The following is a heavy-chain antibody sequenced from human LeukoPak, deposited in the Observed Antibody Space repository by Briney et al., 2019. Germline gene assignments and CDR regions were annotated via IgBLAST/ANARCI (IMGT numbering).Heavy chain of an antibody. D-gene: IGHD3-9*01. J-gene: IGHJ3*02. CDR1: GGSFSGYY. V-gene: IGHV4-34*01. CDR3: ARVGYGYDILTGYAHDAFDI. Sequence: SETLSLTCAVYGGSFSGYYWSWIRQPPGKGLEWIGEINHSGSTNYNPSLKSRVTISVGTSKNQFSLKLSSVTAADTAVYYCARVGYGYDILTGYAHDAFDIWGQGTMVTVSS. CDR2: INHSGST.